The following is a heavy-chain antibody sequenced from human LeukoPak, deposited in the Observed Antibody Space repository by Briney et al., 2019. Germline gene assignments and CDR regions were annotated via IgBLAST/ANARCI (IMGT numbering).Heavy chain of an antibody. CDR2: IYSDGGT. CDR3: ARDGSTGWHYFEY. Sequence: GGSLRLSCAASGFTVSNNYMSCVRQAPGHGLEWVSVIYSDGGTSFAGNTYYADSVEGRFTISRDNSKNTLYLQMNSLRTEDTAVYYCARDGSTGWHYFEYWGQGTLVTVSS. J-gene: IGHJ4*02. V-gene: IGHV3-23*03. D-gene: IGHD6-19*01. CDR1: GFTVSNNY.